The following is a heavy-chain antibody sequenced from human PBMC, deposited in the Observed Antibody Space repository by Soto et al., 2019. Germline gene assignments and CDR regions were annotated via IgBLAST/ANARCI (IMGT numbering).Heavy chain of an antibody. CDR3: AREGLYSNYAEYSTT. J-gene: IGHJ1*01. CDR2: ISGYSGHT. D-gene: IGHD4-4*01. V-gene: IGHV1-18*01. Sequence: QVQLVQSGAEVKRPGASVKVSCKTSGYTFNTYGITWVRQAPGQGLEWMGWISGYSGHTKYAEKVQGRVTMTTDPFTSTEYMELSRRTYEDTAVYYCAREGLYSNYAEYSTTGARAPWSPSPQ. CDR1: GYTFNTYG.